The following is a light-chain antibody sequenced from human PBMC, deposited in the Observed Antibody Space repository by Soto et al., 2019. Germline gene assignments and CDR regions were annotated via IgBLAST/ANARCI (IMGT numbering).Light chain of an antibody. V-gene: IGKV1-5*03. CDR3: EQYAAYPLT. CDR1: QSISSW. J-gene: IGKJ4*01. CDR2: KAS. Sequence: DIQMTQSPSTLSASVGDKDTNTCRASQSISSWLAWCQQKPGKAPNLLIYKASNLQSGVPSWFSGSGSGTEFTLIISSLQPDDFATYYCEQYAAYPLTFGGGTKVDIK.